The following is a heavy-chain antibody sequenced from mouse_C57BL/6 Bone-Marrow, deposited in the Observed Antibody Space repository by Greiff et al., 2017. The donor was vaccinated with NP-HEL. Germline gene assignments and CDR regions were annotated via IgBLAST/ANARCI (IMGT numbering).Heavy chain of an antibody. CDR2: ISYSGST. CDR3: ARYRYDYPWYFDV. CDR1: GYSITSDY. D-gene: IGHD2-4*01. J-gene: IGHJ1*03. Sequence: EVKLMESGPGLAKPSQTLSLTCSVTGYSITSDYWNWIRKFPGNKLEYMGYISYSGSTYYNPSLKSRISITRDTSKNQYYLQLNSVTTEDTATYYCARYRYDYPWYFDVWGTGTTVTVSS. V-gene: IGHV3-8*01.